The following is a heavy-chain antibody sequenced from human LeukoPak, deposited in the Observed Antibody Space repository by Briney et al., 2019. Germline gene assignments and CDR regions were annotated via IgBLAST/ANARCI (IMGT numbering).Heavy chain of an antibody. CDR1: GYSFTSYW. CDR3: ARLEVGYDSSGYIDY. J-gene: IGHJ4*02. Sequence: GESLKISCKGSGYSFTSYWIGWVRQMPGKGLEWIGIIYPGDSDTRYSPSFQGQVTISADKSISTAYLQCSSLKASDTAMYYCARLEVGYDSSGYIDYWGQGTLVTVSS. V-gene: IGHV5-51*01. D-gene: IGHD3-22*01. CDR2: IYPGDSDT.